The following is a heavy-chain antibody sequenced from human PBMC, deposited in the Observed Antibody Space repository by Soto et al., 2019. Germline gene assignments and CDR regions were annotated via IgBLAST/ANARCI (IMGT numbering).Heavy chain of an antibody. CDR3: ARDEVVPAARFDY. V-gene: IGHV3-33*01. CDR1: GVTFSSYG. J-gene: IGHJ4*02. CDR2: IWYDGSNK. Sequence: GGSLRLSCAASGVTFSSYGMHWVRQAPGKGLEWVAVIWYDGSNKYYADSVKGRFTISRDNSKNTLYLQMNSLRAEDTAVYYCARDEVVPAARFDYWGQGTLVTVSS. D-gene: IGHD2-2*01.